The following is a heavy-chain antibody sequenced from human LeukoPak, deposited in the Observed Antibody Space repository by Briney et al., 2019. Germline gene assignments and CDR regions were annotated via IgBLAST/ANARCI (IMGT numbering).Heavy chain of an antibody. CDR3: ARARVGAALFDY. V-gene: IGHV4-38-2*01. Sequence: PSETLSLTCVVSAYSISSVNYWGWIRQSPGKGLEWIESIYHSGSTYYNPSLKSRVTISVDTSKNQFSLKLNSVTAADTAVYYCARARVGAALFDYWGQGTLVTVSS. CDR1: AYSISSVNY. D-gene: IGHD1-26*01. J-gene: IGHJ4*02. CDR2: IYHSGST.